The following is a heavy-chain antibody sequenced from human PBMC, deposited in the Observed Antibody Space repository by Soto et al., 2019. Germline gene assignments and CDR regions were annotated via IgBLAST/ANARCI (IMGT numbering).Heavy chain of an antibody. CDR1: GGTFSSYA. V-gene: IGHV1-69*01. CDR2: IIPIFGTA. CDR3: ARAQQQLHYYYYYGMDV. D-gene: IGHD6-13*01. Sequence: QVQLVQSGAEVKKPGSSVKVSCKASGGTFSSYAISWVRQAPGQGLEWMGGIIPIFGTANYAQKFQGRVTITADESTSTADMELSSLRSEDTAVYYCARAQQQLHYYYYYGMDVWGQGTTVTVSS. J-gene: IGHJ6*02.